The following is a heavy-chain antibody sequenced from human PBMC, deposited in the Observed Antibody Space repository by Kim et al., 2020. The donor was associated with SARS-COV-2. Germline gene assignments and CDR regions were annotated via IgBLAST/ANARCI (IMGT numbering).Heavy chain of an antibody. Sequence: GGSLRLSCEAFGFTFNSYAMHWVRQAPGKGLEWVATISNDGKNKDSGDSVKGRFTISRDNSKNTVHLEMNSLRGEDTAIYYCARSSMVRGVSMSYFYGLDTWGQGTTVIVSS. CDR3: ARSSMVRGVSMSYFYGLDT. CDR2: ISNDGKNK. V-gene: IGHV3-30*04. D-gene: IGHD3-10*01. CDR1: GFTFNSYA. J-gene: IGHJ6*02.